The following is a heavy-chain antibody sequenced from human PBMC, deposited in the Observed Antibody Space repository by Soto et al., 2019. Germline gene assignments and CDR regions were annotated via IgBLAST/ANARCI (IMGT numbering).Heavy chain of an antibody. CDR3: AKIVSREWPPEYYFDY. Sequence: GGSLRLSCAASGFTFSSYAMSWVRQAPGKGLEWVSAISGSGGSTYYADSVKGRFTISRDNSKNTLYLQMNSLRAEDTAVYYCAKIVSREWPPEYYFDYWGQGTLVTVS. CDR2: ISGSGGST. CDR1: GFTFSSYA. V-gene: IGHV3-23*01. D-gene: IGHD3-3*01. J-gene: IGHJ4*02.